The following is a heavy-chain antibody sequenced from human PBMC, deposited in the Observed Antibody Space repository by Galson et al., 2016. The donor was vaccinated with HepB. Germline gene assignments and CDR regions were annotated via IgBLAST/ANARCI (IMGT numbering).Heavy chain of an antibody. V-gene: IGHV3-7*03. Sequence: SLRLSCATSGFTFRNYWMRWVRQAPGKGLEWVANIRPDGNQIFYVDSVRGRFTVPRDNAQNTLYLQMKSLRPDDTAVYYCAKAVGGSSVSLPDYWGQGALVTVSS. CDR1: GFTFRNYW. D-gene: IGHD1-26*01. J-gene: IGHJ4*02. CDR2: IRPDGNQI. CDR3: AKAVGGSSVSLPDY.